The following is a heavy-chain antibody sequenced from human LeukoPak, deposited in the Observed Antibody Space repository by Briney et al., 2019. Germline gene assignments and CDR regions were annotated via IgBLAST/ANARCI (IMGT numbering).Heavy chain of an antibody. D-gene: IGHD6-13*01. CDR3: ARVPPGYSSSWYYYYYMDV. V-gene: IGHV4-34*01. J-gene: IGHJ6*03. CDR2: INHSGST. Sequence: PSETLSLTCAVYGGSFSGYYWSWIRQPPGKGLEWIGEINHSGSTNYNPSLKSRVTISVDPSKNQFSLKLSSVTAADTAVYYCARVPPGYSSSWYYYYYMDVWGKGTTVTVSS. CDR1: GGSFSGYY.